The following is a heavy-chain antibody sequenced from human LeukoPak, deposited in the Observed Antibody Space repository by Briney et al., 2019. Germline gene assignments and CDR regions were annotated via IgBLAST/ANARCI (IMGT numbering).Heavy chain of an antibody. CDR1: GCTFTSYG. CDR2: ISAYNGNT. D-gene: IGHD3-22*01. CDR3: ARHYYDSSGYPLDAFDI. J-gene: IGHJ3*02. V-gene: IGHV1-18*01. Sequence: ASVKVSCKASGCTFTSYGISWVRQAPGQGLEWMGWISAYNGNTNYAQKLQVRVTMTTDTSTSTAYMELRSLRSDDTAVYYCARHYYDSSGYPLDAFDIWGQGTMVTVSS.